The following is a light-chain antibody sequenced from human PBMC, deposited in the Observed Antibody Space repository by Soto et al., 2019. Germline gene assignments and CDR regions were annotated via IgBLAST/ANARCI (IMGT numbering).Light chain of an antibody. CDR2: KAS. J-gene: IGKJ1*01. V-gene: IGKV1-5*03. CDR1: QSIGSW. CDR3: QQYNSYWT. Sequence: DIQMTQSPSTLSASVGDRAAITCRASQSIGSWLAWYQQKPGKAPKLLIYKASTLKSGVPSRFSGSGSGTEFTLSIRSLQPDDFATYYCQQYNSYWTFGQGTKVDI.